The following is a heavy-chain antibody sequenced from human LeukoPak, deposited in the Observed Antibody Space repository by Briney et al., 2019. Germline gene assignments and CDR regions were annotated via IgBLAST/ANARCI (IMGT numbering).Heavy chain of an antibody. CDR3: AKDQRYDILTGYFEQDY. D-gene: IGHD3-9*01. V-gene: IGHV3-23*01. Sequence: GGSLRLSCAASGVTFSSYAMSWVRQAPGKGRDWGSAISGSGGSTYYADSVKGRFTISRDNSKNTLYLQMNSLRAEDTAVYYCAKDQRYDILTGYFEQDYWGQGTLVTVSS. CDR2: ISGSGGST. CDR1: GVTFSSYA. J-gene: IGHJ4*02.